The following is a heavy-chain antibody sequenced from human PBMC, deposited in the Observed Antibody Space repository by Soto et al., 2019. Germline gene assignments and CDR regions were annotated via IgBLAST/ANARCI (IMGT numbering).Heavy chain of an antibody. CDR1: GGSIGSGSYY. CDR2: IYYSGST. Sequence: PSGTLSLTCTVSGGSIGSGSYYWGGIRQPPGKGLEWIGSIYYSGSTYYNPSLKSRVTISVDTSKNQFSRKLSSVTAADTAVYYFARHKDHSGGPSAYWARGTLVTVSS. V-gene: IGHV4-39*01. J-gene: IGHJ4*02. D-gene: IGHD2-15*01. CDR3: ARHKDHSGGPSAY.